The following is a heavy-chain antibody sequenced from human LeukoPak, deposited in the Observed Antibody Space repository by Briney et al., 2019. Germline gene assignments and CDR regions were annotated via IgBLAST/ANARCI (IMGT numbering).Heavy chain of an antibody. CDR3: AKSEIVVLIPEY. CDR2: ISGRGENT. J-gene: IGHJ4*02. V-gene: IGHV3-23*01. Sequence: ETLSLTCAVYGGSFSGYYWSWVRQAPGKGLEWVSGISGRGENTFYADSVKGRSTISRDNSKNTVYLQMNSLKAEDTAIYYCAKSEIVVLIPEYWGQGILVTVSS. CDR1: GGSFSGYY. D-gene: IGHD2/OR15-2a*01.